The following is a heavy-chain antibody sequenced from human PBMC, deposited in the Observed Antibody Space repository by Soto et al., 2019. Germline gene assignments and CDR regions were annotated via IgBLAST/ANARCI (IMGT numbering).Heavy chain of an antibody. CDR1: GFTFITSA. CDR3: GVGYSDYDSAVAGGFYYAMDV. D-gene: IGHD5-12*01. Sequence: SVKVSCKASGFTFITSAALWVRQARGQRPERIGWSVLGSRNTNNAQKLHDRAALSRVLSTSTTYMELRSLRYECTAVYYCGVGYSDYDSAVAGGFYYAMDVWVQGTTVTDS. V-gene: IGHV1-58*01. CDR2: SVLGSRNT. J-gene: IGHJ6*02.